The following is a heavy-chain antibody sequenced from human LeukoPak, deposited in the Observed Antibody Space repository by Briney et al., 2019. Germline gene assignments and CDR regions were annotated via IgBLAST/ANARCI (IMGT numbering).Heavy chain of an antibody. CDR3: ARDRAGPEFGES. CDR2: IKQDGSEK. D-gene: IGHD3-10*01. J-gene: IGHJ4*02. CDR1: GFTFSSYR. V-gene: IGHV3-7*01. Sequence: AGGSLRLSGAASGFTFSSYRMSWVRQAPGKGLEWVANIKQDGSEKYYVDSVKGRFTISRDNAKNSLYLQMNSLRAEDTAVYYCARDRAGPEFGESRGQGTLVTVSS.